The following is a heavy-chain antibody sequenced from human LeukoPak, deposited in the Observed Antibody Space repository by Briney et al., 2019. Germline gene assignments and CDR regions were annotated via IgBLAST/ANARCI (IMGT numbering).Heavy chain of an antibody. CDR2: ISAYNGNT. Sequence: ASVKVSCKASGYTFTSYGISWVRQAPGQGLEWMGWISAYNGNTNYAQKLQGRVTMTTDTSTSTAYMELRSLRSDDTAVYYCARAYSSSWAPQHWSYYYYGMDVWGQGTTVTVSS. D-gene: IGHD6-13*01. CDR1: GYTFTSYG. V-gene: IGHV1-18*01. CDR3: ARAYSSSWAPQHWSYYYYGMDV. J-gene: IGHJ6*02.